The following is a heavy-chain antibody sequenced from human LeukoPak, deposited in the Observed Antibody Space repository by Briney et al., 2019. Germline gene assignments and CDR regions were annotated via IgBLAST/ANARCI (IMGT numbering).Heavy chain of an antibody. D-gene: IGHD6-19*01. CDR3: ARHEYSSGWTPPEYFQH. CDR1: GFTFSSYS. V-gene: IGHV4-39*01. J-gene: IGHJ1*01. CDR2: IYYSGST. Sequence: GSLRLSCAASGFTFSSYSMNWIRQPPGKGLEWIGSIYYSGSTYYNPSLKSRVTISVDTSNNQFSLKRSSVTAADTAVYYCARHEYSSGWTPPEYFQHWGQGTLVTVSS.